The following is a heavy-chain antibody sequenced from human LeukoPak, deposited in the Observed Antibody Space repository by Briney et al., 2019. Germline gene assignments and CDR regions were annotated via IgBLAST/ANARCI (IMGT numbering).Heavy chain of an antibody. Sequence: GASVKVSCKASGYTFTGYYMHWVRQAPGQGLEWMGWMNPKSGDTGYAQKFQGRVSMTRSTSITTAYMELSSLRSDDTAVYYCARDSTDSSGYYYTPALDYWGQGTLVTVSS. CDR3: ARDSTDSSGYYYTPALDY. J-gene: IGHJ4*02. V-gene: IGHV1-8*02. D-gene: IGHD3-22*01. CDR2: MNPKSGDT. CDR1: GYTFTGYY.